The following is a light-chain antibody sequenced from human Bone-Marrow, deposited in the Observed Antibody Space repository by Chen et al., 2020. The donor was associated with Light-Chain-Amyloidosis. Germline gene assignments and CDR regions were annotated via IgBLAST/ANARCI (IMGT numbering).Light chain of an antibody. CDR1: QSISSW. CDR2: YSS. CDR3: QQYKSYYRT. Sequence: DIQMTQSPSTLSASVGDRVTITCRASQSISSWLAWYQQKPGKAPKLLIYYSSRLESGVPSRCSGSGYGTEFTLTISSLQPDDVATYYCQQYKSYYRTFGQGTKLEIK. V-gene: IGKV1-5*01. J-gene: IGKJ2*01.